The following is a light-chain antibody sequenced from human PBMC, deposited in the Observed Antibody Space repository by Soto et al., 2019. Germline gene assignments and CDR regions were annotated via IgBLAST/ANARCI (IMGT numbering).Light chain of an antibody. CDR1: QSVSRNY. V-gene: IGKV3-20*01. CDR2: DAF. Sequence: EIMLTQSPGTLSLSPGERATLSCRASQSVSRNYLAWYQQKPGQAPRLLIYDAFTRATGIPDRFSGSGSGADFTLTINRLEPEDFAVDFCQKYLRTPLTFGRGTK. J-gene: IGKJ4*01. CDR3: QKYLRTPLT.